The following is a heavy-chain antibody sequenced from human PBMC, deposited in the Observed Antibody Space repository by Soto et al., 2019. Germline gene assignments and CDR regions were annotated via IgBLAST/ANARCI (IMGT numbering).Heavy chain of an antibody. J-gene: IGHJ4*02. D-gene: IGHD5-12*01. V-gene: IGHV1-46*03. Sequence: ASVKVSCKASGYTFTSYYMHWVRQAPGQGLEWMGIINPSGGSTSYAQKFQGRVTMTRDTSTSTVYMELSSLRSEDTAVYYCASLEGGYSGYDPRTPSNYWGQGTLVPVSS. CDR3: ASLEGGYSGYDPRTPSNY. CDR1: GYTFTSYY. CDR2: INPSGGST.